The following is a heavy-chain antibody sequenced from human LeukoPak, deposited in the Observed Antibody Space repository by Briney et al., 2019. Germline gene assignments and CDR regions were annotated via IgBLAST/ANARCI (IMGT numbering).Heavy chain of an antibody. CDR1: GYTFTGYY. D-gene: IGHD6-19*01. J-gene: IGHJ4*02. Sequence: ASVKVSCKASGYTFTGYYMHWVRQAPGQGLEWMGWINPKSGGTKYAQKFQGRVTMTRDTSISTAYMELSRLRYDDTAVYYCARSPVAGTFDYWGQGTLVTVSS. CDR2: INPKSGGT. CDR3: ARSPVAGTFDY. V-gene: IGHV1-2*02.